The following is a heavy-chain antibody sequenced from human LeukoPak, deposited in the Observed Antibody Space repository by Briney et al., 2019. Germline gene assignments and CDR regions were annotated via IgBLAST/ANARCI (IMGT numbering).Heavy chain of an antibody. CDR2: IYENGGTT. CDR1: GFTFRSHA. D-gene: IGHD5-24*01. V-gene: IGHV3-23*01. Sequence: GGSLRLSCVGSGFTFRSHAMSWVRQAPEKGLEFVSGIYENGGTTYYADSVKGRFSISRDNSKNTLYLQMNSLRAEDTAVYYCANFRRDGYYFDYWGQGTLVTVSS. J-gene: IGHJ4*02. CDR3: ANFRRDGYYFDY.